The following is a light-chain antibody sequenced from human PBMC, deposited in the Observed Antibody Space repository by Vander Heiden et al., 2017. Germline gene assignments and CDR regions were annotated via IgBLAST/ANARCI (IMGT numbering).Light chain of an antibody. J-gene: IGLJ2*01. CDR2: EVT. CDR3: CSYAGSSTLI. V-gene: IGLV2-23*02. CDR1: SSDVGSYNR. Sequence: QSALTQPASVSGSPGPSITIPCTGTSSDVGSYNRVSWYQQDPGKAPKLMIYEVTKRPSGVSNRFSGSKSGNTASLTISGLQAEDEADYYCCSYAGSSTLIFGGGTKLTVL.